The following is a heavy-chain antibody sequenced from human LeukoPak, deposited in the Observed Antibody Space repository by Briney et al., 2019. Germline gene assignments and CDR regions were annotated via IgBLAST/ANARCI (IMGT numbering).Heavy chain of an antibody. CDR1: GFTFSSYW. Sequence: QPGGSLRLSCAASGFTFSSYWMAWVRQVPGKGLEWVANIKQDGSETYYVDSVEGRFTISRDNAKNSLYLQMNSLRAEDTAVYYCARWNFGSGSHYLDYWGQGTLVTVSS. CDR2: IKQDGSET. V-gene: IGHV3-7*04. CDR3: ARWNFGSGSHYLDY. D-gene: IGHD3-10*01. J-gene: IGHJ4*02.